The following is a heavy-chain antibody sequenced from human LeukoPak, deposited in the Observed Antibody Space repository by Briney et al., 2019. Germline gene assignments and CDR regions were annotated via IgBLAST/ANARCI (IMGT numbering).Heavy chain of an antibody. D-gene: IGHD5-18*01. CDR1: GYTFTGYY. V-gene: IGHV1-2*02. CDR2: INPNSGGT. CDR3: ARDRTCSYGLHYYYYYMDV. J-gene: IGHJ6*03. Sequence: GASVKVSCKASGYTFTGYYMHWVRQAPGQGLEWMGWINPNSGGTNYAQKFQGRVTMTRDTSISTAYMELSRLRSDDTAVYYCARDRTCSYGLHYYYYYMDVWGKGTTVTISS.